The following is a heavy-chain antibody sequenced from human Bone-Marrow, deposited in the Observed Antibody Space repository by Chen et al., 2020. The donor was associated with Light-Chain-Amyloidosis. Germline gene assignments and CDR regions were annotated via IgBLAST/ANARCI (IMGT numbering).Heavy chain of an antibody. V-gene: IGHV6-1*01. CDR1: GDSVSSNSAA. CDR3: ARGDGYNFLGYFDY. CDR2: TYYRSKWYN. Sequence: QVQLQQSGPGLVKPSQTLSLTCAIPGDSVSSNSAAWNWIRQSPSRGLEWLGRTYYRSKWYNDYTVSVKSRVTINPDTSKNQFSLQLNSVTPEDTAVYYCARGDGYNFLGYFDYWGQGTLVTVSS. D-gene: IGHD5-12*01. J-gene: IGHJ4*02.